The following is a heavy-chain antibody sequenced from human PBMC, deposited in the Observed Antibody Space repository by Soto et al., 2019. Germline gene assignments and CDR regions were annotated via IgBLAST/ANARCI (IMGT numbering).Heavy chain of an antibody. V-gene: IGHV1-69*02. Sequence: QVQLVQSGAELKKPGSSVKVSCKASGGTFSTYTITWVRQAPGQGLEWMGRITPSIGIINYAEKFQGRVTITADKFTGTAYMELTRLRSDDTTVYYCAGDPDSHYNDSHAYSYPWGQGTLFTVSS. CDR2: ITPSIGII. CDR1: GGTFSTYT. CDR3: AGDPDSHYNDSHAYSYP. J-gene: IGHJ5*02. D-gene: IGHD3-22*01.